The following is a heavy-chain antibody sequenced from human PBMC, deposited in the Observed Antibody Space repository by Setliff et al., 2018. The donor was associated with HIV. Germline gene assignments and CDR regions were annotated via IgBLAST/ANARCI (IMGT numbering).Heavy chain of an antibody. CDR2: IYPGDSDT. CDR1: GYSFTSYW. J-gene: IGHJ5*02. V-gene: IGHV5-51*01. D-gene: IGHD3-3*01. Sequence: PGESLKISCKGSGYSFTSYWIGWVRQMPGKGLEWMGIIYPGDSDTRYSPSFQGQVTISADKSIGTAYLQWRSLKASDTAMYFCARAPNSPSYSNFWYADHWGQGTLVTVSS. CDR3: ARAPNSPSYSNFWYADH.